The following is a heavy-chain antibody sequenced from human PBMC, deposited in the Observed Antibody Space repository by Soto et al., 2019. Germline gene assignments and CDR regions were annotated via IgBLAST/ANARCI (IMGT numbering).Heavy chain of an antibody. J-gene: IGHJ5*02. Sequence: PSETLSLPCPVSGGSISSSTYYWDWVRQPPGKGLECIGAMYYTGNKNYNQSLKSRVTISVAKSKNQFSLKLSSVTAADTAVYYCARDGAAYYDFWSGYVNWFDPWCQGTMVTVSS. CDR1: GGSISSSTYY. CDR2: MYYTGNK. V-gene: IGHV4-39*07. D-gene: IGHD3-3*01. CDR3: ARDGAAYYDFWSGYVNWFDP.